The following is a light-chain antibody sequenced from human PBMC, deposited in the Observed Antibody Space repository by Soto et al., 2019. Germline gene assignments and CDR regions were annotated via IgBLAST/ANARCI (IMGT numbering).Light chain of an antibody. CDR2: AAS. CDR3: VQHFSHPPWT. Sequence: DIQMTQSPSSLSASVGDRVTITCRASQGIRDDLNWYQQKPGKAPKRLIYAASSLQSGVPSTFSGSGSETEFTLTISDLQPEDFATYYCVQHFSHPPWTFGQGTKVEIK. CDR1: QGIRDD. J-gene: IGKJ1*01. V-gene: IGKV1-17*02.